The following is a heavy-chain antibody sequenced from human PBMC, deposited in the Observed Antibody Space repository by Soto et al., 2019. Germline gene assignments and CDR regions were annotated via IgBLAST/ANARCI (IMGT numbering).Heavy chain of an antibody. Sequence: ASETLSLTCTVSGGSISSSSYYWSWIRQPPGKGLEWIGYIYYSGSTTYNPSLNSSRVTISIDTSKSQFSLRMSSVTAADTAIYYCARGPRVYCSGLNCSPFDYWGQGTLVTVSS. J-gene: IGHJ4*02. CDR3: ARGPRVYCSGLNCSPFDY. CDR1: GGSISSSSYY. D-gene: IGHD2-15*01. CDR2: IYYSGST. V-gene: IGHV4-61*01.